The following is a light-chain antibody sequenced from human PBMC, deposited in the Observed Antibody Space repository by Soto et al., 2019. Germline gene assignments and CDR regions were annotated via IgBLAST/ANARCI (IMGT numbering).Light chain of an antibody. Sequence: QSVLTQPASVSGSPGQSITISCTETSSDVGGYKYVSWYQQYPGKAPKLMIYEVSNRPSGVSNRFSGSKSGNTASLTISGLQAEDEADYYCSSYTSSSTPWVFGGGTKVTVL. V-gene: IGLV2-14*01. J-gene: IGLJ3*02. CDR1: SSDVGGYKY. CDR2: EVS. CDR3: SSYTSSSTPWV.